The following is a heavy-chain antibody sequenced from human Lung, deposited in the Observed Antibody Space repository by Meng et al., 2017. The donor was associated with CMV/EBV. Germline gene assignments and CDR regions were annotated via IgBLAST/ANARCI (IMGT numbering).Heavy chain of an antibody. D-gene: IGHD1-1*01. CDR3: ASPRRGAFDI. V-gene: IGHV3-7*01. CDR2: INKDGSEK. Sequence: GGSXRLXCAASGFNFSSYWMSWVRQAPGKGLEWVANINKDGSEKYYVDSVKGRFTISRDNAKNSLYLQMNSLRAEDTAVYYCASPRRGAFDIWGQGTMVTVSS. J-gene: IGHJ3*02. CDR1: GFNFSSYW.